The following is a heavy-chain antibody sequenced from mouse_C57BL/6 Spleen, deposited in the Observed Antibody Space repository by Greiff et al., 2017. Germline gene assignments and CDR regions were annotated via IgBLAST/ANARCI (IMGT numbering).Heavy chain of an antibody. CDR2: ISDGGSYT. Sequence: EVKLVESGGGLVKPGGSLKLSCAASGFTFSSYAMSWVRQTPEKRLEWVATISDGGSYTYYPDNVKGRFTISRDNAKNNLYLQMSHLKSEDTAMYYGARALLLRSTYYFDYWGQGTTLTVSS. J-gene: IGHJ2*01. D-gene: IGHD1-1*01. CDR1: GFTFSSYA. CDR3: ARALLLRSTYYFDY. V-gene: IGHV5-4*03.